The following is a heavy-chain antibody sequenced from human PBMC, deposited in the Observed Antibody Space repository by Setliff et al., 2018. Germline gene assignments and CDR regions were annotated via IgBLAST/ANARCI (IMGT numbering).Heavy chain of an antibody. Sequence: SETLSLTCSLELGSFTGYYWTWIRQVPGKGLEWIGGINHSGGINYNPSLKSRVTISLDQSMSQFSLKVTSVTAADTAVYYCARHCLHCTNGICPPPFDPWGQGTLVTVSS. V-gene: IGHV4-34*01. CDR3: ARHCLHCTNGICPPPFDP. D-gene: IGHD2-8*01. CDR1: LGSFTGYY. J-gene: IGHJ5*02. CDR2: INHSGGI.